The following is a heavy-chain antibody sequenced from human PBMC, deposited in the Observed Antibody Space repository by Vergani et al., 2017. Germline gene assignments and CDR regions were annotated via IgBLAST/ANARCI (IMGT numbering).Heavy chain of an antibody. CDR2: MNPNSGNT. CDR1: GYTFTSYD. Sequence: QVQLVQSGAEVKKPGASVTVSCKASGYTFTSYDINWVRQATGQGLEWMGWMNPNSGNTGYAQKFQGRVTMTRNTSISTAYMELSSLRSEDTAVYYCARGMKGLLWVGEFANDYWGQGTLVTVSS. CDR3: ARGMKGLLWVGEFANDY. D-gene: IGHD3-10*01. J-gene: IGHJ4*02. V-gene: IGHV1-8*01.